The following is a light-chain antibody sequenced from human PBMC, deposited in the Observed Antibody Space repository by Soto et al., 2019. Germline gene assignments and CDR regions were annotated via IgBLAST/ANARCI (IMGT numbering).Light chain of an antibody. V-gene: IGKV3-20*01. CDR2: GAS. CDR1: QSVSNNY. CDR3: QQYNDWPPLT. J-gene: IGKJ4*01. Sequence: EIVLTQSPGTLSLSPGARDPLSCRARQSVSNNYLAWYQQNPGQAPRLLIYGASNRATGIPDRFSGSGSGTDFTLTISSLQSDDFGVYYCQQYNDWPPLTFGGGTKVDIK.